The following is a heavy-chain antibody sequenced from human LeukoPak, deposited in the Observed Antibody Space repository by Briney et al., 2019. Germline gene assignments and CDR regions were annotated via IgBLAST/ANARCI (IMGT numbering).Heavy chain of an antibody. V-gene: IGHV4-30-4*08. CDR2: IYYSGST. D-gene: IGHD5/OR15-5a*01. CDR3: ARDRRGSTAPGGYYYYYYMDV. J-gene: IGHJ6*03. Sequence: PSETLSLTCTVSGGSISSGDYYWSWIRQPPGKGLGWIGDIYYSGSTYYNPSLKSRVTISVDTSKNQFSLKLSSVTAADTAVYYCARDRRGSTAPGGYYYYYYMDVWGKGTTVTVSS. CDR1: GGSISSGDYY.